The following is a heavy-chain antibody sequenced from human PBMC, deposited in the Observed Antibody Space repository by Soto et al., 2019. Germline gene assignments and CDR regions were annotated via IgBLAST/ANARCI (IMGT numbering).Heavy chain of an antibody. CDR1: GYTFTSYG. J-gene: IGHJ6*02. Sequence: GASVKVSCKASGYTFTSYGISWVRQAPGQGLEWMGWISAYNGNTNYAQKLQGRVTMTTDTSTSTAYMELRSLRSDDTAVYYCAREVGSYYVDYYGMDVWGQGTTVTVS. D-gene: IGHD1-26*01. CDR3: AREVGSYYVDYYGMDV. V-gene: IGHV1-18*01. CDR2: ISAYNGNT.